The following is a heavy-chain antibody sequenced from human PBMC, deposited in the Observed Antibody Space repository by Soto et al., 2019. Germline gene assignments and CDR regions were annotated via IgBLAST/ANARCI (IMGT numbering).Heavy chain of an antibody. D-gene: IGHD2-21*02. Sequence: SETLSLTCSVSGGSIKNTNYHWGWIRQPPGKGLEWIGTLYYRGATDYNPSLKTRVTISVDTSKNLLSLNLSSVTAADTAVYYCFGVMAATLDYWGQGTLVTVSS. J-gene: IGHJ4*01. CDR3: FGVMAATLDY. CDR1: GGSIKNTNYH. V-gene: IGHV4-39*01. CDR2: LYYRGAT.